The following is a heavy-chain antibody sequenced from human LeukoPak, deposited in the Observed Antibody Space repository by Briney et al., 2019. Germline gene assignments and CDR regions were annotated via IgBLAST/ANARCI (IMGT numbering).Heavy chain of an antibody. J-gene: IGHJ4*02. CDR3: SRENGAFSPFGY. V-gene: IGHV4-4*02. D-gene: IGHD2-8*01. CDR2: ISLSGLT. CDR1: GGSINNTNW. Sequence: SGTLSLTCGVSGGSINNTNWWSWVRQPPGQGLEWIGEISLSGLTNYNPSLKSRVTVSLDKSKNHPSLNLPSVTAADTAVYYCSRENGAFSPFGYWGQGTLVTVPS.